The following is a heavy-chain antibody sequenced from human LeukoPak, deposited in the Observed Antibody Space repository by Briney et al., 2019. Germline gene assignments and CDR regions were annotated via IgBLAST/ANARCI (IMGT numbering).Heavy chain of an antibody. Sequence: GVSLRLSCAASGFTFSSYAMSWVRQAPGKGLELVSAISGSGGSTYYADSVKGRFTISRDNSKNTLYLQMNSLRAEDTAVYYCAKDPYSSSPNNWFDPWGQGTLVTVSS. V-gene: IGHV3-23*01. CDR3: AKDPYSSSPNNWFDP. D-gene: IGHD6-6*01. CDR2: ISGSGGST. CDR1: GFTFSSYA. J-gene: IGHJ5*02.